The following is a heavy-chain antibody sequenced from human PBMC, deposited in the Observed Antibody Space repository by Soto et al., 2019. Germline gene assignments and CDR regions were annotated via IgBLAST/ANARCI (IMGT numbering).Heavy chain of an antibody. CDR2: IYATGTT. CDR3: ARGGMVIIPTATAFDY. D-gene: IGHD2-2*01. V-gene: IGHV4-4*07. CDR1: GASISGFY. J-gene: IGHJ4*02. Sequence: SATLSLTATVSGASISGFYWSWIRKSAGKGLEWIGRIYATGTTDYNPSLKGRVTMSITTSKNQFSLKLSSVTAADTAVYYCARGGMVIIPTATAFDYWGQGTLVTVSS.